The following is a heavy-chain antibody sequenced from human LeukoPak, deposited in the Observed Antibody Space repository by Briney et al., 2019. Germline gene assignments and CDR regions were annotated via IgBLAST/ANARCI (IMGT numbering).Heavy chain of an antibody. CDR2: ISSNGGST. CDR1: GFTFSNYA. D-gene: IGHD6-19*01. J-gene: IGHJ4*02. CDR3: ARVGFSGWYEGYYLDY. Sequence: EGSLRLSCAASGFTFSNYAMHWIRQAPGKGLEYVSAISSNGGSTYYANSVKGRFAISRDNSKNTLYLQMGSLRAEDMAVYYCARVGFSGWYEGYYLDYWGQGTLVTVSS. V-gene: IGHV3-64*01.